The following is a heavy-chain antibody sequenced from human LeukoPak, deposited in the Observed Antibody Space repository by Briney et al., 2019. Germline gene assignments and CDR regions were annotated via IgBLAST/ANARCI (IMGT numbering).Heavy chain of an antibody. V-gene: IGHV4-59*01. CDR3: ARADRFSYWFDP. Sequence: SETLSLTCTVSGGSISSYYWSWIRQPPGKGLEWIGYIYYSGSTNYSPSLKSRVTISVDTSKNQFSLKLSSVTAADTAVYYCARADRFSYWFDPWGQGTLVTVSS. J-gene: IGHJ5*02. CDR2: IYYSGST. CDR1: GGSISSYY.